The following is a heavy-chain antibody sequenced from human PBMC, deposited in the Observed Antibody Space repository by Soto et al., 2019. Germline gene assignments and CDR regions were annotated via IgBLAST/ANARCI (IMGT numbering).Heavy chain of an antibody. CDR2: ISYDGSHK. V-gene: IGHV3-30*03. J-gene: IGHJ4*02. CDR1: GFTFSIYG. Sequence: QVQLVESGGGVVQPGRSLRLSCAASGFTFSIYGIHWVRQAPGKGLEWVAVISYDGSHKYYADSVKGRFAISRDISKNTLYVQKNSLRAEDTAMSYCARAYFCDNRGYHGTLFDYWGQGTLVNVSS. D-gene: IGHD3-22*01. CDR3: ARAYFCDNRGYHGTLFDY.